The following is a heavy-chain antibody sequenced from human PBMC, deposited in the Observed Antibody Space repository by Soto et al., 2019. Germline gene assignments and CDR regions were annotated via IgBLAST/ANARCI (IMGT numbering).Heavy chain of an antibody. J-gene: IGHJ5*02. CDR2: IYYSGST. CDR1: GGSISSYY. D-gene: IGHD4-17*01. Sequence: SETLSLTCTVSGGSISSYYWSWIRQPPGKGLEWIGYIYYSGSTNYNPSLKSRVTISVDTSKNQFSLKLSSVTAADTAVYYSARLPRAYYGGIFDPWGQGTLVTVSS. V-gene: IGHV4-59*13. CDR3: ARLPRAYYGGIFDP.